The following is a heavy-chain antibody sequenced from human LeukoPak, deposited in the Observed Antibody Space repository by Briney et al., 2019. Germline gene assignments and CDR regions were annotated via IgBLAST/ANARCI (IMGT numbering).Heavy chain of an antibody. CDR3: ARDDYGDPNFDY. Sequence: ASVKVSCRASGYTFTGYYMHWVRQAPGQGLEWMGWINPNSGGTNYAQKFQGRVTMTRDTSISTAYMELSRLGSDDTAVYYCARDDYGDPNFDYWGQGTLVTVSS. D-gene: IGHD4-17*01. J-gene: IGHJ4*02. V-gene: IGHV1-2*02. CDR2: INPNSGGT. CDR1: GYTFTGYY.